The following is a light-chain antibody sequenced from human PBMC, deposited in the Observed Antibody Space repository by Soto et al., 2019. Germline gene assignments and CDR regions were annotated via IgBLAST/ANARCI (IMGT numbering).Light chain of an antibody. CDR1: QSVNTN. CDR2: RIS. CDR3: QQHNDWPLT. J-gene: IGKJ4*01. Sequence: EIVMTQSTATLSVSPGETATLSCRASQSVNTNLAWYQQKAGQAPRLLIYRISTRATGIPARFSGSGSGTEFTLTINSLQSEDFAVYYCQQHNDWPLTFGGGTKVEIK. V-gene: IGKV3-15*01.